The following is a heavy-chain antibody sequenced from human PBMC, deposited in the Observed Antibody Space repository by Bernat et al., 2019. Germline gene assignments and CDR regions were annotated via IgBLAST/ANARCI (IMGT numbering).Heavy chain of an antibody. V-gene: IGHV5-10-1*01. D-gene: IGHD3-16*01. CDR3: ARHRMMNWFDP. J-gene: IGHJ5*02. CDR2: IDPSDSYT. CDR1: GYSFTSYW. Sequence: EVQLVQSGAEVKKPGESLKLSCQVSGYSFTSYWIGWVRQMPGKGLEWMGRIDPSDSYTNYSPSFQGHVTISADKSISTAYLQWSSLKASDTAMYYCARHRMMNWFDPWGQGTLVTVSS.